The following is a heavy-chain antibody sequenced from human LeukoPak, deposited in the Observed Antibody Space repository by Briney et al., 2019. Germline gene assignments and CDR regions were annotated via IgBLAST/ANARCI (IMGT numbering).Heavy chain of an antibody. D-gene: IGHD1-26*01. Sequence: KDGESLKIPCKASGYNFLTHWIGWVRQMPGKGLEWMGIIYPSDSDTRYSPSFQGQDTISADKSTTTAYLQWRSLKASDTAMYYCALRSGTDDAYDIWGQGTLVTVSS. CDR3: ALRSGTDDAYDI. V-gene: IGHV5-51*01. CDR2: IYPSDSDT. J-gene: IGHJ3*02. CDR1: GYNFLTHW.